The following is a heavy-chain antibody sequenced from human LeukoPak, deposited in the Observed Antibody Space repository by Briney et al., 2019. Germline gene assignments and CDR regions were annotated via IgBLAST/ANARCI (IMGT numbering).Heavy chain of an antibody. D-gene: IGHD3-10*01. CDR3: ARALWFGESTPAGY. Sequence: ASVKVSCKASGYTFTSYGISWVRQAPGQGLEWMGWISAYNGNINYAQKLQGRVTMTTDTSTSTAYMELRSLRSDDTAVYYCARALWFGESTPAGYWGQGTLVTVSS. CDR2: ISAYNGNI. CDR1: GYTFTSYG. V-gene: IGHV1-18*01. J-gene: IGHJ4*02.